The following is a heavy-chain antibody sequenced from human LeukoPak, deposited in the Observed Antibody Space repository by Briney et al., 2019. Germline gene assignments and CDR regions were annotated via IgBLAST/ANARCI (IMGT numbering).Heavy chain of an antibody. Sequence: PGRSLRLSCAASGFTFSSYGMHWVRQAPGKGLEWVAVIWYDGSNKYYADSVKGRFTISRDNSKNTLYLQMDSLRAEDTAVYYCAKEVKVRVATYWGQGTLVTVSS. CDR2: IWYDGSNK. D-gene: IGHD1-26*01. J-gene: IGHJ4*02. CDR1: GFTFSSYG. V-gene: IGHV3-33*06. CDR3: AKEVKVRVATY.